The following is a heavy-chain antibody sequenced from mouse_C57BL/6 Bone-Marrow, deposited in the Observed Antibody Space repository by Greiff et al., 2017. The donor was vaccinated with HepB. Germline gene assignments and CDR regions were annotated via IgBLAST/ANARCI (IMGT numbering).Heavy chain of an antibody. CDR1: GFTFSSYG. V-gene: IGHV5-6*01. J-gene: IGHJ1*03. D-gene: IGHD1-1*01. CDR3: ARPGVVATRYFDV. CDR2: ISSGGSYT. Sequence: EVKVVESGGDLVKPGGSLKLSCAASGFTFSSYGMSWVRQTPDKRLEWVATISSGGSYTYYPDSVKGRFTISRDNAKNTLYLQMSSLKSEDTAMYYCARPGVVATRYFDVWGTGTTVTVSS.